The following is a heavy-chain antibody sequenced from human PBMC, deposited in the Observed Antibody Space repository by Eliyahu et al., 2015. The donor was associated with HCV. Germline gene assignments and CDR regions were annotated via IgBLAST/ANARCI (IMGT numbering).Heavy chain of an antibody. CDR1: GXXFDDYG. CDR3: ARVGGSGSYLFDY. CDR2: INWNGGST. J-gene: IGHJ4*02. D-gene: IGHD3-10*01. Sequence: EVQLVESGGGXVRPGGSLXLSCAASGXXFDDYGMXWVRQAPGKGLEWVSGINWNGGSTGYADSVKGRFTISRDNAKNSLYLQMNSLRAEDTALYYCARVGGSGSYLFDYWGQGTLVTVSS. V-gene: IGHV3-20*04.